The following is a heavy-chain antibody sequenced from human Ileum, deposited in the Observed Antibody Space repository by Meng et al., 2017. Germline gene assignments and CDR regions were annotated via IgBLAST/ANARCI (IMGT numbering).Heavy chain of an antibody. CDR3: SRTSYYDNSGYYPG. CDR1: GGSFSSYY. V-gene: IGHV4-34*01. CDR2: INHSGST. D-gene: IGHD3-22*01. J-gene: IGHJ4*02. Sequence: QVQRKKWGAGLMKPSETLSLTCAGYGGSFSSYYWSWIRQAPGKGLEWIGEINHSGSTNYNPSLKSRVTRSVDTSKNQFSLKLSSVTAADTAVYYCSRTSYYDNSGYYPGWGQGTLVTVSS.